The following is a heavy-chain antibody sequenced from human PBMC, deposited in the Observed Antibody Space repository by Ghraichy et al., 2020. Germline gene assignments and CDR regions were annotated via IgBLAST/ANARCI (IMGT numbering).Heavy chain of an antibody. Sequence: SETLSLTCGVYGGSFSGYYWSWVRQPPEKGLEWIGEINFSGETNYNPSLKSRVTISADTSKNRFSLNLSDVTAADTAKYYCARRGRQILAKRGVFSYYYYMDTWDNGTTVTVSS. J-gene: IGHJ6*03. D-gene: IGHD3-10*01. V-gene: IGHV4-34*01. CDR1: GGSFSGYY. CDR3: ARRGRQILAKRGVFSYYYYMDT. CDR2: INFSGET.